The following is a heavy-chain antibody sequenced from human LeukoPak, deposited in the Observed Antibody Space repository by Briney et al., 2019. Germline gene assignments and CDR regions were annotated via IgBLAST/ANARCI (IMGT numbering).Heavy chain of an antibody. CDR2: IKQDGSEK. V-gene: IGHV3-7*03. D-gene: IGHD1-1*01. Sequence: GGSLRLSCAASGFTFSSYWMSWVRQAPGKGLEWVANIKQDGSEKYYVDSVKGRFTISRDNAKNSLYLQMNSLRAEDTAVYYCASGAGKGDYYYYYMDVWGKGTTVTVSS. J-gene: IGHJ6*03. CDR3: ASGAGKGDYYYYYMDV. CDR1: GFTFSSYW.